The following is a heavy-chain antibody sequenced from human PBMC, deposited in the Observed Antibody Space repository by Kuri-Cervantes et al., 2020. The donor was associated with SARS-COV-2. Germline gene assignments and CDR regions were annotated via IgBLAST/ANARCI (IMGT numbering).Heavy chain of an antibody. CDR2: IYTSGST. D-gene: IGHD3-22*01. CDR1: GGSISSGSYY. J-gene: IGHJ4*02. V-gene: IGHV4-61*02. CDR3: ARDIPTYYYDS. Sequence: SETLSLTCTVSGGSISSGSYYWSWIRQPAGKGLEWLGRIYTSGSTNYNPSLKSRVTISVDTSKNQFSLKLSSVTAADTAVYYCARDIPTYYYDSWGQGTLVTVSS.